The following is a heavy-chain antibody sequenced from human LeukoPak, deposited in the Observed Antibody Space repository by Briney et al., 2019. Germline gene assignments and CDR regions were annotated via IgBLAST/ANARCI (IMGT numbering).Heavy chain of an antibody. Sequence: GGSLRLSCVASGFTFGNFDFHWVRQAAGKGLEWGSAIGAGYDTYYPGYVKGRFTIFRENAEDSLYLQMNSLTIGDTAVYFCAREVLDVISSRWYFDLWGRGTLVTVSS. CDR1: GFTFGNFD. J-gene: IGHJ2*01. V-gene: IGHV3-13*01. CDR3: AREVLDVISSRWYFDL. D-gene: IGHD6-6*01. CDR2: IGAGYDT.